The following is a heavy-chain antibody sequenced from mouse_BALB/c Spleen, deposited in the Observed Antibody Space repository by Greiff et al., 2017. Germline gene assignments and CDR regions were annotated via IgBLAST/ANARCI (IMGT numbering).Heavy chain of an antibody. CDR2: ISSGGSYT. CDR3: ARPPLFDY. V-gene: IGHV5-9-3*01. Sequence: EVKLVEPGGGLVKPGGSLKLSCAASGFTFSSYAMSWVRQTPEKRLEWVATISSGGSYTYYPDSVKGRFTISRDNAKNTLYLQMSSLRSEDTAMFYCARPPLFDYWCQGTTLTVSS. CDR1: GFTFSSYA. J-gene: IGHJ2*01.